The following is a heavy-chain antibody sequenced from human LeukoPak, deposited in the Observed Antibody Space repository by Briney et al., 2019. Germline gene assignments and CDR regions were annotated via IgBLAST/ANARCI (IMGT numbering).Heavy chain of an antibody. D-gene: IGHD6-6*01. CDR3: AFDSSSSLALNFDY. J-gene: IGHJ4*02. CDR2: INPNSGGT. Sequence: ASVKVSCKASGYTFTGYYMHWVRQAPGQGLEWMGWINPNSGGTNYAQKFQGRVTTTKDTSISTAYMELSRLRSDDTAVYYCAFDSSSSLALNFDYWGQGTLVTVSS. V-gene: IGHV1-2*02. CDR1: GYTFTGYY.